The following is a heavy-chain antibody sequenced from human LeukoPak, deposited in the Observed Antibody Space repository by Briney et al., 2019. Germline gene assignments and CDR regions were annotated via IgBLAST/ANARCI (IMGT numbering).Heavy chain of an antibody. V-gene: IGHV3-21*01. CDR2: IDLNGNHI. CDR3: ARDRGLGLPNWFTS. D-gene: IGHD2-15*01. CDR1: GFPFSSYS. J-gene: IGHJ5*01. Sequence: PGGSLRLSCVGSGFPFSSYSMNWVRQAPGKGLEWVSSIDLNGNHINYADSVKDRFTISRDNAKNSLFLQMDSLRVEDTAVYYCARDRGLGLPNWFTSWGKGSLVIVSS.